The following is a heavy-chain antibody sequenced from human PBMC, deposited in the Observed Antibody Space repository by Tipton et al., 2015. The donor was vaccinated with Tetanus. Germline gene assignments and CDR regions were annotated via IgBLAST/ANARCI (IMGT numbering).Heavy chain of an antibody. V-gene: IGHV4-30-2*01. CDR3: ARENWVARNNGDTCYSGWFDP. CDR1: GGSINNGASS. Sequence: LRLSCAVSGGSINNGASSWSWIRQPPGKGLEWIGYISHYGSTFYNPSLESRVVMSVDRSKNQFSLKLSSVTAADTAVYYCARENWVARNNGDTCYSGWFDPWGQGTLVTVSS. J-gene: IGHJ5*02. CDR2: ISHYGST. D-gene: IGHD2-15*01.